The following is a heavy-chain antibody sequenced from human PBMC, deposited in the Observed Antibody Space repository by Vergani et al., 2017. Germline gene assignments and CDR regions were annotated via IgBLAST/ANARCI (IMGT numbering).Heavy chain of an antibody. CDR2: IYYSGST. V-gene: IGHV4-39*01. CDR1: GGSISSSSYY. Sequence: QLQLQESGPGLVKPSETLSLTCTVSGGSISSSSYYWGWIRQPPGKGLEWIGSIYYSGSTYYNPSLKSRVTISVDTSKNQFSLKLSSVTAADTAVYYCARALAYCGGDWYTYYYDMDVWGQGTTVTVSS. J-gene: IGHJ6*02. CDR3: ARALAYCGGDWYTYYYDMDV. D-gene: IGHD2-21*02.